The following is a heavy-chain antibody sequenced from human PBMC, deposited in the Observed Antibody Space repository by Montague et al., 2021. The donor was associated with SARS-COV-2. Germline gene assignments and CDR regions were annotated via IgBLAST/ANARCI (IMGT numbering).Heavy chain of an antibody. D-gene: IGHD6-19*01. CDR3: VRYSGWFYFDF. Sequence: CAISGDSVSSNSVAWSWLRQSPSRGLEWLGRTYYRSKWYSDYALPVRTRLTVHPDASKNEFSLELNYVTPEDTAVYYCVRYSGWFYFDFWGQGTLVTVSS. CDR2: TYYRSKWYS. CDR1: GDSVSSNSVA. V-gene: IGHV6-1*01. J-gene: IGHJ4*02.